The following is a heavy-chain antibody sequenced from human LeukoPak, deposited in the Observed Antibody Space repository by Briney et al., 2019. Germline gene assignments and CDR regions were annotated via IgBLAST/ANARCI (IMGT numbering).Heavy chain of an antibody. CDR2: ISGSGGST. Sequence: PGGSLRLSCAASGFTFSNAWMSWVRQAPGKGLEWVSAISGSGGSTYYADSVKGRFTISRDNSKNTLYLQMNSLRAEDTALYYCAKVGDYYDTSKGYFDLWGRGTLVTVSS. D-gene: IGHD3-22*01. V-gene: IGHV3-23*01. CDR3: AKVGDYYDTSKGYFDL. J-gene: IGHJ2*01. CDR1: GFTFSNAW.